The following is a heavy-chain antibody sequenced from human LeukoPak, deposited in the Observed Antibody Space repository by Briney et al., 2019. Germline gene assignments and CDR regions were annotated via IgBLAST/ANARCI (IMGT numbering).Heavy chain of an antibody. J-gene: IGHJ4*02. V-gene: IGHV3-33*01. CDR1: GFTFSSYG. CDR2: IWYDGSNK. Sequence: PGRSLRLSCAASGFTFSSYGIHWVRQAPGKGLEWVAVIWYDGSNKYYADSVKGRFTISRDNSKNTLYLQMNSLRAEDTAVYYCAGVDYHFDYWGQGTLVTVSS. CDR3: AGVDYHFDY. D-gene: IGHD4-11*01.